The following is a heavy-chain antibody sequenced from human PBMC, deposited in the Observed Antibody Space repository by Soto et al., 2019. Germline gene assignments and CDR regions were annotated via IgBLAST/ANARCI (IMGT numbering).Heavy chain of an antibody. CDR3: AKGGSRYYYDSSGYYDY. CDR2: ISYDGSNK. CDR1: GFTFSSYG. J-gene: IGHJ4*02. V-gene: IGHV3-30*18. Sequence: GGSLRLSCAASGFTFSSYGMHWVRQAPGKGLEWVAVISYDGSNKYYADSVKGRFTISRDNSKNTLYLQMNSLRAEDTAVYYCAKGGSRYYYDSSGYYDYWGQGTLVTVSS. D-gene: IGHD3-22*01.